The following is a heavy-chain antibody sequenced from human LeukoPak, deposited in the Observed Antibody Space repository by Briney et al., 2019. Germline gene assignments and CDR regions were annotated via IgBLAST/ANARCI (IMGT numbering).Heavy chain of an antibody. CDR3: AKDKSPHITMVRGVISY. Sequence: PGGSLRLSCAASGFTFSSYAMSWVRQAPGKGLEWVSAISGSGGSTYYADSVKGWFTISRDNSKNTLYLQMNSLRAEDTAVYYCAKDKSPHITMVRGVISYWGQGTLVTVSS. D-gene: IGHD3-10*01. CDR2: ISGSGGST. CDR1: GFTFSSYA. V-gene: IGHV3-23*01. J-gene: IGHJ4*02.